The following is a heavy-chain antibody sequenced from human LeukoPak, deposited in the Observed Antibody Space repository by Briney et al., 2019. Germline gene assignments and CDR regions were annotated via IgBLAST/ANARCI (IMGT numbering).Heavy chain of an antibody. CDR1: GFTFTSSA. CDR3: AAASGSSDAFDI. CDR2: IVVGSGNT. D-gene: IGHD1-26*01. J-gene: IGHJ3*02. V-gene: IGHV1-58*02. Sequence: GASVKVSCKASGFTFTSSAMQWVRQARGQRLEWIGWIVVGSGNTNYAQKFQERVTITRDMSTSTAYMELSSLRSEDTAVYCCAAASGSSDAFDIWGQGTMVTVSS.